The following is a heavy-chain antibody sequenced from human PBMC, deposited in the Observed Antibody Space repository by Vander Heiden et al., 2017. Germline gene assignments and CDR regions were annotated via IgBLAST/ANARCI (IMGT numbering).Heavy chain of an antibody. CDR3: VGNYYDSRGYYFIDS. CDR2: IYTGGST. V-gene: IGHV4-4*07. Sequence: QVQLQESGPGLVRPSETLSLTCAVSGGLMGNYYWTWLRQPAGKALEWLGRIYTGGSTNYNPSLKSRVTMSVATSKNQFSLKLTSVTAADTAVYYCVGNYYDSRGYYFIDSWGQGTLVTVS. J-gene: IGHJ4*02. D-gene: IGHD3-22*01. CDR1: GGLMGNYY.